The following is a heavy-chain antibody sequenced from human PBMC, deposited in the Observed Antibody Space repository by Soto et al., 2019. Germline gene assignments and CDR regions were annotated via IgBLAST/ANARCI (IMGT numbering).Heavy chain of an antibody. Sequence: SETLSLTCTVSGGSISSSSYYWGWIRQPPGKGLEWIGSIYYSGSTYYNPSLKSRVTISVDTSKNQFSLKLSSVTAADTAVYYCARLTLKGRRYVDYWGKGTLVTASS. V-gene: IGHV4-39*01. D-gene: IGHD6-6*01. CDR1: GGSISSSSYY. CDR2: IYYSGST. J-gene: IGHJ4*02. CDR3: ARLTLKGRRYVDY.